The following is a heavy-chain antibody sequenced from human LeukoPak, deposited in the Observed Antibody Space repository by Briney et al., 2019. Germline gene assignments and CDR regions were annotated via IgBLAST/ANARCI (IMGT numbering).Heavy chain of an antibody. D-gene: IGHD3-10*01. CDR2: ISGGGGST. V-gene: IGHV3-23*01. CDR3: ARAPGGLGFC. CDR1: GFTFSSYA. Sequence: GGSLRLSCAASGFTFSSYAMTWVRQAPGKGLEWVSAISGGGGSTSYADSVKGRFTISRDNAKNTLYLQMNSLRAEDTAVYYCARAPGGLGFCWGQGTLVTVSS. J-gene: IGHJ4*02.